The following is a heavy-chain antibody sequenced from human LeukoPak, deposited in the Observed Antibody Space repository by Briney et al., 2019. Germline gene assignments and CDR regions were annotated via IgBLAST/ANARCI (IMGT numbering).Heavy chain of an antibody. CDR1: GFTFDDYA. V-gene: IGHV3-23*01. Sequence: GGSLRLSCAASGFTFDDYAMHWVRQAPGKGLEWVSTISGSAGGTYYADSVKGRFTISRDNSKNTLYLQLNSLRAEDTAVYYCAMEGSGGAWGQGTLVTISS. D-gene: IGHD6-19*01. J-gene: IGHJ5*02. CDR2: ISGSAGGT. CDR3: AMEGSGGA.